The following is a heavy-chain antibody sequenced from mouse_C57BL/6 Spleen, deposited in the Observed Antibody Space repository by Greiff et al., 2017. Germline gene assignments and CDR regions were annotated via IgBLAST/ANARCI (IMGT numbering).Heavy chain of an antibody. CDR3: ARGTAQAHYAMGY. D-gene: IGHD3-2*02. J-gene: IGHJ4*01. V-gene: IGHV1-52*01. CDR1: GYTFTSYW. Sequence: QVQLQQPGAELVRPGSSVKLSCKASGYTFTSYWMHWVKQRPIQGLEWIGNIDPSDSETHYNQKFKDKATLTVDKSSSTAYMQLSSLTSEDSAVYYGARGTAQAHYAMGYWGQGASVTVS. CDR2: IDPSDSET.